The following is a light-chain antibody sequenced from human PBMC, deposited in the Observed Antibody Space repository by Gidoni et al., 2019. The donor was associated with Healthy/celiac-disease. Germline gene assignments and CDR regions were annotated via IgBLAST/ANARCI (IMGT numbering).Light chain of an antibody. Sequence: ETVLTQSPATLSLSPGERASLSCRASQSVSRYLAWYQQKPDQAPRLLIYDASNRATGIPARCSGSGSGTDFTLTISSLEPEDFAVYYCQQRRTFGQGTKLEIK. V-gene: IGKV3-11*01. CDR1: QSVSRY. CDR2: DAS. J-gene: IGKJ2*01. CDR3: QQRRT.